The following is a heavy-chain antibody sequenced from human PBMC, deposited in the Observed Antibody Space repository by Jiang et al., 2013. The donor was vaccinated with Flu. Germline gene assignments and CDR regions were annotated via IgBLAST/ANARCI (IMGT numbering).Heavy chain of an antibody. CDR1: GYSFTAYY. V-gene: IGHV1-2*02. CDR2: INPNSGGK. CDR3: AREGDESFDI. D-gene: IGHD2-21*02. J-gene: IGHJ3*02. Sequence: AEVKKPGASMRVSCKTSGYSFTAYYIHWVRQAPGQGLEWMGWINPNSGGKVYAEKFQDRVTMTRDTSVTTVYMDLSSLKSDDTAVYYCAREGDESFDIWGQGTMVTVSS.